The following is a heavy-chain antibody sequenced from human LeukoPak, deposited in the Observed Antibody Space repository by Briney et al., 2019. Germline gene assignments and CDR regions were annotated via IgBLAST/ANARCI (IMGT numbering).Heavy chain of an antibody. CDR3: ASTGTYCTSTTCSTDFHH. D-gene: IGHD2-2*01. J-gene: IGHJ4*02. Sequence: GGSLRLSCAASGFTFSSYIMIWVRQAPGKGLEWVSYISSSSSTIYYADSVKGRFTLSRDNAKNSLYLQMNSLRAEDTAVYYFASTGTYCTSTTCSTDFHHWGQGSRVTVSS. V-gene: IGHV3-48*04. CDR1: GFTFSSYI. CDR2: ISSSSSTI.